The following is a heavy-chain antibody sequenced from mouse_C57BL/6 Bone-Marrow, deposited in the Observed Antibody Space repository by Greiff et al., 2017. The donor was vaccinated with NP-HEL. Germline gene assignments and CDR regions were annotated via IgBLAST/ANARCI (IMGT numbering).Heavy chain of an antibody. CDR3: ESDYFYAMDY. D-gene: IGHD2-4*01. Sequence: QVHVKQPGAELVRPGTSVKLSCKASGYTFTSYWMHWVKQRPGQGLEWIGVIDPSDSYTNYNQKFKGKATLTVDTSSSTAYMQLSSLTSEDSAVYYCESDYFYAMDYWGQGTSVTVSS. CDR2: IDPSDSYT. CDR1: GYTFTSYW. V-gene: IGHV1-59*01. J-gene: IGHJ4*01.